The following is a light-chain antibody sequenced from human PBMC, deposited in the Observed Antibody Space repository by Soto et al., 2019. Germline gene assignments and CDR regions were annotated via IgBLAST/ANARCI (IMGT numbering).Light chain of an antibody. J-gene: IGKJ5*01. CDR1: QSISSW. Sequence: DIQMTQSPSTLSASVGDRVTITCRASQSISSWLAGYQQKPGKAPKLLIYAASSLQSGVPSRFSGSGSGTDFTLTISSLQPEDFATYYCQQSYSTPHTFGQGTRLEIK. V-gene: IGKV1-39*01. CDR3: QQSYSTPHT. CDR2: AAS.